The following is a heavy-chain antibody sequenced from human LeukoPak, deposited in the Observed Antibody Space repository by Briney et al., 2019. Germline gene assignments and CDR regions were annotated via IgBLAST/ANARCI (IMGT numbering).Heavy chain of an antibody. J-gene: IGHJ4*02. D-gene: IGHD2-2*01. CDR1: GGSISSSSYY. Sequence: RTSETLSLTCTVSGGSISSSSYYWGWIRQPPGKGLEWIGSIYCSGSTYYNPSLKSRVTISVDTSKNQFSLKLSSVTAADTAVYYCARHCVRLPAAAGDYWGQGTLVTVSS. CDR3: ARHCVRLPAAAGDY. CDR2: IYCSGST. V-gene: IGHV4-39*01.